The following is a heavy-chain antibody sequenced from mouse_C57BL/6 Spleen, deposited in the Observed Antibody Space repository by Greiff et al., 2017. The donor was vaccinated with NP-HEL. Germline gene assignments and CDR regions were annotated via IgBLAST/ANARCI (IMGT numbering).Heavy chain of an antibody. CDR3: ARKIYDYDVGDYFDY. Sequence: VQLQQSGPELVKPGASVKMSCKASGYTFTDYNMHWVKQSHGKSLAWIGYINPNNGGTSYNQKFKGKATLTVNKSSSTAYMELRSLTSEDSAVYYCARKIYDYDVGDYFDYWGQGTTLTVSS. CDR2: INPNNGGT. V-gene: IGHV1-22*01. J-gene: IGHJ2*01. CDR1: GYTFTDYN. D-gene: IGHD2-4*01.